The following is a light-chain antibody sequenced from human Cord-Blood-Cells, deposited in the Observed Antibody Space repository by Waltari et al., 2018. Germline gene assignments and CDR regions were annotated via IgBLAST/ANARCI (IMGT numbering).Light chain of an antibody. J-gene: IGLJ7*01. CDR2: KNN. V-gene: IGLV1-47*01. Sequence: QSLLTHTPSPSGTPGQRVTTPWSGSTSNIGSNSVNWYQQLPGTAPKLLVYKNNQRPAGVPDRFSGSKSGTSASLAISGLRSEDEADYYCAAWDDSLSGAVFGGGTQLTVL. CDR1: TSNIGSNS. CDR3: AAWDDSLSGAV.